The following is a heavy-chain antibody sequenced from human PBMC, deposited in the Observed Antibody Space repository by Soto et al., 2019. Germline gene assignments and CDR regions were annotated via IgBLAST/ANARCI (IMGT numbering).Heavy chain of an antibody. Sequence: GGSLRLSCSASGFSFSGDAVYWVRQAPGKGLEYISAMSSDGGRTYYADSVKGRFSIFRDNSKNTLYLQMSSLGVEDTAVYYCVVRGSAFDIWGQGTMVTVSS. V-gene: IGHV3-64D*06. D-gene: IGHD3-10*01. J-gene: IGHJ3*02. CDR2: MSSDGGRT. CDR1: GFSFSGDA. CDR3: VVRGSAFDI.